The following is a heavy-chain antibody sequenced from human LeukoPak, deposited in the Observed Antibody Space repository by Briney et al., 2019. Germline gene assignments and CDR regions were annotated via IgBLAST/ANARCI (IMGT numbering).Heavy chain of an antibody. V-gene: IGHV4-4*07. CDR2: VYTSGNT. CDR3: ARDNPAGP. D-gene: IGHD1-14*01. J-gene: IGHJ5*02. CDR1: GGSISGYS. Sequence: SETLSLTCTVSGGSISGYSWSWIRHSAAKGLEWIGRVYTSGNTNYNPSFKSRVTMSIDTSKKQFSLKLYSVTVADTAEYYCARDNPAGPWGQGTLVTVSS.